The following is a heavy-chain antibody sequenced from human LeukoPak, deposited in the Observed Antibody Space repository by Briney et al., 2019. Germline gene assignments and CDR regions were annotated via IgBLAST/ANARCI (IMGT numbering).Heavy chain of an antibody. V-gene: IGHV3-7*01. J-gene: IGHJ4*02. Sequence: PGGSLRLSCAASGFTFSSYWMSWVRQAPGKGLEWLANIKQDGSEKYYVDSVKGRFTISRDNAKNSLYLQMNSLRAEDTAVYYCAREGGIAAAGHFDYWGQGTLVTVSS. CDR2: IKQDGSEK. D-gene: IGHD6-13*01. CDR1: GFTFSSYW. CDR3: AREGGIAAAGHFDY.